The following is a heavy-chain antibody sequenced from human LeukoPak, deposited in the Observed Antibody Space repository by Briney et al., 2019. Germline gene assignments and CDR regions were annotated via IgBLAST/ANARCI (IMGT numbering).Heavy chain of an antibody. CDR1: GGTFSSYT. CDR3: SRGDSSGWYEGAPIDY. CDR2: IIPILGIA. J-gene: IGHJ4*02. V-gene: IGHV1-69*02. D-gene: IGHD6-19*01. Sequence: GASVKVSCKASGGTFSSYTISWVRQAPGQGLEWMGRIIPILGIANYAQKFQGRVTITADKSTSTAYMELSSLRSEDTAVYYCSRGDSSGWYEGAPIDYWGQGTLVTVSS.